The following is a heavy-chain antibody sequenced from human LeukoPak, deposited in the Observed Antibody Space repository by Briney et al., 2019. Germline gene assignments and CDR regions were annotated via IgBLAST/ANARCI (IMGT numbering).Heavy chain of an antibody. CDR2: ISSSSSYI. J-gene: IGHJ4*02. CDR3: ARLGRYDYFIDY. CDR1: GFTFSSYS. D-gene: IGHD3-16*01. Sequence: GGSLRLSCAASGFTFSSYSMNWVRQAPGKGLEWVSSISSSSSYIYYADSVKGRFTISRDNAKNSLYLQMNSLRAEDTAVYYCARLGRYDYFIDYWGQGTLVTVSS. V-gene: IGHV3-21*04.